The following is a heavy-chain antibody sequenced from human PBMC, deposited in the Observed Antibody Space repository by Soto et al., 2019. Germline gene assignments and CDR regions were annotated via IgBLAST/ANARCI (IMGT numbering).Heavy chain of an antibody. CDR2: INAGNGNT. D-gene: IGHD6-13*01. CDR1: GYTFTSYA. Sequence: QVQLVQSGAEVKKPGASVKVSCKASGYTFTSYAMHWVRQAPGQRLEWMGWINAGNGNTKYSQKFQGRVTITRDTCASTAYMELSSLRSEDTAVYYCARDIAFGPYSSSWGGLDYWGQGTLVTVSS. CDR3: ARDIAFGPYSSSWGGLDY. J-gene: IGHJ4*02. V-gene: IGHV1-3*01.